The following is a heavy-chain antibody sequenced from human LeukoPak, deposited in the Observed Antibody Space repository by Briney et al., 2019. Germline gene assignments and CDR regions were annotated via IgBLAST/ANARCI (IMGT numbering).Heavy chain of an antibody. J-gene: IGHJ6*02. CDR3: ARDKEDIVVVPAASIYYYYGMDV. CDR1: GFTFSDYY. D-gene: IGHD2-2*01. CDR2: ISSSGSTV. V-gene: IGHV3-11*01. Sequence: GGSLRLSCAASGFTFSDYYMSWIRQAPGKGLEWVSYISSSGSTVYYADSVKGRFTISRDNAKNSLSLQMNSLRAEDTAVYYCARDKEDIVVVPAASIYYYYGMDVWGQGTTVTVSS.